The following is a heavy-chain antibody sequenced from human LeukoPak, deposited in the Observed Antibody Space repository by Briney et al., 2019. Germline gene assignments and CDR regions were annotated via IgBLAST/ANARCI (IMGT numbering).Heavy chain of an antibody. CDR2: IYYSGST. CDR1: GGSISSYY. Sequence: SETLSLTCTVYGGSISSYYWSWIRQPPGKGLEWIGYIYYSGSTNYNPSLKSRVTISVDTSKNQFSLKLSSVTAADTAVYYCARGYSGSYQTQNFDYWGQGTLVTVSS. D-gene: IGHD1-26*01. V-gene: IGHV4-59*01. CDR3: ARGYSGSYQTQNFDY. J-gene: IGHJ4*02.